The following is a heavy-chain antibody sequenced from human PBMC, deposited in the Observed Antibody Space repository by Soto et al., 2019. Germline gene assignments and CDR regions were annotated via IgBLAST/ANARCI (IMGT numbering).Heavy chain of an antibody. CDR2: IYYSGST. CDR1: GGSIRSSSYY. J-gene: IGHJ4*02. CDR3: ARGFRTVVTVDY. Sequence: QLQLQASGPGLVKPSETLSLTCTVSGGSIRSSSYYWGWIRQPPGKGLEWIGSIYYSGSTAYNPSPRCRVSLPVDTGIIQFSLELSSVTAADRAVYYCARGFRTVVTVDYWGQGTLVTVSS. D-gene: IGHD2-15*01. V-gene: IGHV4-39*01.